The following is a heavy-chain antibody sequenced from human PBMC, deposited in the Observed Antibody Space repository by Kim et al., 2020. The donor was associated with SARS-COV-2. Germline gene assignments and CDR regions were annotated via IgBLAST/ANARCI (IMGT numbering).Heavy chain of an antibody. V-gene: IGHV3-49*04. D-gene: IGHD2-2*01. CDR2: IRSKAYGGTT. J-gene: IGHJ6*02. CDR1: GFTFGDYA. Sequence: GGSLRHSCTASGFTFGDYAMSWVRQAPGKGLEWVGFIRSKAYGGTTEYAASVKGRFTISRDDSKSIAYLQMNSLKTEDTAVYYCTRDIVVVPAAFYYYYYYGMDVWGQGTTVTVSS. CDR3: TRDIVVVPAAFYYYYYYGMDV.